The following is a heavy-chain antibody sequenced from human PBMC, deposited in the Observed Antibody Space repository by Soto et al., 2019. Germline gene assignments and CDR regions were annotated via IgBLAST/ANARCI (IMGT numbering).Heavy chain of an antibody. V-gene: IGHV1-18*01. CDR1: GYTFTSYG. CDR3: AGYLAVAGDWFNP. Sequence: QVQLVQSGAEVKKPGASVKVSCKASGYTFTSYGISWVRQAPGQGLEWMGWISAYNGNTNYAQKLQGRVTMTPDTSSSTAYMELRSLRADDTAVDYCAGYLAVAGDWFNPWGERTLVTVSS. D-gene: IGHD6-19*01. CDR2: ISAYNGNT. J-gene: IGHJ5*02.